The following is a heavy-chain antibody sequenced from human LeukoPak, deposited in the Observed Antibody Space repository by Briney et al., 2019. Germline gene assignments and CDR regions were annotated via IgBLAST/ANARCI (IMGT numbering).Heavy chain of an antibody. CDR3: ATIGLP. D-gene: IGHD3-22*01. Sequence: GGSLRLSCAASGFTFRSFAMHWVRQAPGKGLDYVSGISSNGGNTFYASSVQGRFTISRDNSKNTLYLQMGSLRGDDTAVYYCATIGLPWGQGTLVTVSS. CDR1: GFTFRSFA. V-gene: IGHV3-64*01. CDR2: ISSNGGNT. J-gene: IGHJ4*02.